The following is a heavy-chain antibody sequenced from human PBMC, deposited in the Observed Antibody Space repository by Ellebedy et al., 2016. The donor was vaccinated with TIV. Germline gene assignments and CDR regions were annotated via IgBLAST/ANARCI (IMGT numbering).Heavy chain of an antibody. V-gene: IGHV3-48*02. CDR3: VRVSRSGNYPG. D-gene: IGHD1-26*01. J-gene: IGHJ4*02. CDR1: GFNFNSYS. CDR2: ISGSGTV. Sequence: GGSLRLXXVGSGFNFNSYSMNWVRQAPGKGLEWISYISGSGTVYYADSVKGRFAVSRDNAKNSLFLQMNSLREEDTAVYYCVRVSRSGNYPGWGQGTLVTVSS.